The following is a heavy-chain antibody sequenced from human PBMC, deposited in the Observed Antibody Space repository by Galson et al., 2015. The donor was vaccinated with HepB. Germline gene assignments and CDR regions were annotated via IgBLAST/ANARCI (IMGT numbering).Heavy chain of an antibody. V-gene: IGHV7-4-1*02. CDR2: INTNTGNP. CDR1: GYTFTSYA. CDR3: ARDTGSGMGDAFDI. J-gene: IGHJ3*02. D-gene: IGHD3-10*01. Sequence: SVKVSCKASGYTFTSYAMNWVRQAPGQGLEWMGWINTNTGNPTYGQGFTGRFVFSLDTSVSTAYLQISSLKAEDTAVYYCARDTGSGMGDAFDIWGQGTMVTVSS.